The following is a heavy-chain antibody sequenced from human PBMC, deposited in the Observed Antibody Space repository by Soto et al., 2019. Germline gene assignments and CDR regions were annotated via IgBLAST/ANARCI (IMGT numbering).Heavy chain of an antibody. V-gene: IGHV3-23*01. CDR2: ISGSGGST. CDR1: GFTFSSFA. J-gene: IGHJ4*02. CDR3: ARWFSAGKASQPDV. Sequence: ESLKISCAASGFTFSSFAMSWVRQAPGKGLDWVSAISGSGGSTYSADSVKGRFTTSRDNSKNTLYLQMSSLRAEDTAVYYCARWFSAGKASQPDVWGQGSLVTVSS. D-gene: IGHD3-10*01.